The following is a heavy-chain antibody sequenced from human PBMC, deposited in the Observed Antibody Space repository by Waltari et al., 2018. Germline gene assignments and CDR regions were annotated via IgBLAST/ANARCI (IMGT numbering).Heavy chain of an antibody. CDR2: IIPIFGTA. J-gene: IGHJ4*02. CDR3: ARAQAPYYYGSGSYYSGFEY. CDR1: GGTFSSYA. Sequence: QVQLVQSGAEVKKPGSSVKVSCKASGGTFSSYAISWVRQPPGHGLGWMGGIIPIFGTANYAQKFQGRVTITADESTSTAYMELSSLRSEDTAVYYCARAQAPYYYGSGSYYSGFEYWGQGTLVTVSS. V-gene: IGHV1-69*12. D-gene: IGHD3-10*01.